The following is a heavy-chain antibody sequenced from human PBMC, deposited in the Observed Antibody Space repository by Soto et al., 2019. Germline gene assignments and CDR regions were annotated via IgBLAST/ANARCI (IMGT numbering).Heavy chain of an antibody. Sequence: GGSLSLSCAASGFTFSSYAMSWVRQAPGKGLEWVSAISGSGGSTYYADSVKGRFTISRDNSKNSLYLQMNSLRTEDTALYYCAKEIYYDFWSGRHPSYGMDVWGQGTTVTVSS. D-gene: IGHD3-3*01. CDR1: GFTFSSYA. J-gene: IGHJ6*02. CDR3: AKEIYYDFWSGRHPSYGMDV. V-gene: IGHV3-23*01. CDR2: ISGSGGST.